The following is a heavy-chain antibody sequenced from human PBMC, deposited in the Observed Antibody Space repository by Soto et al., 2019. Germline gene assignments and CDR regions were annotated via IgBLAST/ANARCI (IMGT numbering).Heavy chain of an antibody. CDR1: GGSISSYY. V-gene: IGHV4-59*01. J-gene: IGHJ4*02. D-gene: IGHD2-8*02. CDR3: ARGGGVYYFDS. CDR2: IYYSGIT. Sequence: QVQLQESGPGLVKPSETLSLTCTVSGGSISSYYWSWIRQPPGKGLEWIGYIYYSGITDYNPSLKGRVPISVDPSKGQFSLKLSSVPAADTAVYYCARGGGVYYFDSWGQGTLVTVSS.